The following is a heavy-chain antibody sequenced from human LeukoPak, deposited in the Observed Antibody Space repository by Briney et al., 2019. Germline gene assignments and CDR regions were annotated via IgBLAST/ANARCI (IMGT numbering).Heavy chain of an antibody. V-gene: IGHV1-2*02. CDR3: AREEVIAAAGPTLDY. D-gene: IGHD6-13*01. CDR2: INPNSGGT. J-gene: IGHJ4*02. CDR1: GYTFTDYY. Sequence: EASVKVSCKASGYTFTDYYMHWVRQAPGQGLEWRGWINPNSGGTNYAQKFQGRVTMTRDTSISTAYMELSRLRSDDTAVFYCAREEVIAAAGPTLDYWGQGALVTVSS.